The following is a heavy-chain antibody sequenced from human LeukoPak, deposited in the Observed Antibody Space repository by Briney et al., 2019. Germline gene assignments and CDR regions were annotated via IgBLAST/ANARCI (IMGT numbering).Heavy chain of an antibody. J-gene: IGHJ4*02. V-gene: IGHV4-61*02. CDR3: ARSSRTTPVVAKDY. D-gene: IGHD2-21*01. CDR2: IYTSGST. CDR1: GDSISSGSYY. Sequence: PSETLSLTCTVSGDSISSGSYYWSWIRQPAGKGLEWIGRIYTSGSTNYNPSLKSRVTMSVDTSKNQFSLKLSSVTAADTAVYYCARSSRTTPVVAKDYWGQGTLVTVPS.